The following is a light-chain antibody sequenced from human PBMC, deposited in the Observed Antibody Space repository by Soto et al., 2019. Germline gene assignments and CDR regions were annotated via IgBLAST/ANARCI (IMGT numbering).Light chain of an antibody. CDR1: TSNIGAHYD. V-gene: IGLV1-40*01. J-gene: IGLJ1*01. CDR3: QSYDDSLRAYV. Sequence: QSVLTQPPSVSGAPGQRVTISCTGSTSNIGAHYDVHWYQQLPGKAPKLLIFASSNRPSGVPGRFSGSESGTSASLAITGLQTEDEADYYRQSYDDSLRAYVFGSGTKVTVL. CDR2: ASS.